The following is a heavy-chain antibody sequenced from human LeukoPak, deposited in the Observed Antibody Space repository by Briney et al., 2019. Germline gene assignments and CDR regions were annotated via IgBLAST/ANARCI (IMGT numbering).Heavy chain of an antibody. CDR3: TRGPILLWIHNGMDV. D-gene: IGHD5-18*01. V-gene: IGHV3-49*04. J-gene: IGHJ6*02. Sequence: GGSLRLSSTASGFIFGDHAMSWVRQAPGKGLEWVGFIRSKSYGGTTEYAASVKGRFTISRDDSRGIAYLQMNSLTTEDTALYYCTRGPILLWIHNGMDVWGQGTPVTVSS. CDR1: GFIFGDHA. CDR2: IRSKSYGGTT.